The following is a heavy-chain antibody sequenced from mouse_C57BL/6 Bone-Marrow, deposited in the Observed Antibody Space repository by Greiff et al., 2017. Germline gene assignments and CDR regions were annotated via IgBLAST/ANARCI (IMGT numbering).Heavy chain of an antibody. V-gene: IGHV6-6*01. Sequence: DVKLVESGGGLVQPGGSMKLSCAASGFTFSDARMDWVRQSAEKGLEWVAKIRNKANNPATYYAESVKGRFTSSRYDSKSSVYPQMNSLRAEDPEIYNCTMWVAYCGQGTLVTVSA. CDR2: IRNKANNPAT. CDR1: GFTFSDAR. CDR3: TMWVAY. J-gene: IGHJ3*01.